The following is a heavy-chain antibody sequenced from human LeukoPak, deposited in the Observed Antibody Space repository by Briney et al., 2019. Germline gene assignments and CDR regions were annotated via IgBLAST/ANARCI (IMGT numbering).Heavy chain of an antibody. CDR2: IYYSGST. V-gene: IGHV4-59*01. D-gene: IGHD3-16*01. CDR1: GGSLSSYY. Sequence: PSETLSLTCTVSGGSLSSYYWSWIRQPPGKGLEWIGYIYYSGSTKYNPSLKSRVSISVDTSKNQLSLRLSSVTAADTAVYYCARETSQKGAHYMDVWGKGTTVTISS. CDR3: ARETSQKGAHYMDV. J-gene: IGHJ6*03.